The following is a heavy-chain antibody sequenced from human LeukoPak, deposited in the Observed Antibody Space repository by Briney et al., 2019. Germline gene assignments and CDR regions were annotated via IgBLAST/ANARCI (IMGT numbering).Heavy chain of an antibody. V-gene: IGHV3-9*01. J-gene: IGHJ4*02. CDR3: AKDGLAGTVSFHPVTFDY. Sequence: GRSLRLSCAASGFTFDDYAMHWVRQAPGKGLEWVSGISWNSGSIGYADSVKGRFTISRDNAKNSLYLQMNSLRAEDTALYYCAKDGLAGTVSFHPVTFDYWGQGTLVTVSS. CDR1: GFTFDDYA. D-gene: IGHD6-13*01. CDR2: ISWNSGSI.